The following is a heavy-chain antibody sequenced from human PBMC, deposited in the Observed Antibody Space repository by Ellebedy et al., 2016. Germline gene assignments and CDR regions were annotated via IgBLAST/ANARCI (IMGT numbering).Heavy chain of an antibody. D-gene: IGHD6-13*01. J-gene: IGHJ4*02. CDR3: VRDVSLYSGSPSFDF. CDR1: GGSVDTYY. CDR2: VFYGGST. V-gene: IGHV4-59*02. Sequence: SETLSLTXTVSGGSVDTYYWTWIRQSPGRGLEWIGYVFYGGSTKYNPSLRSRVTISLDTSKNQFSLKVTSVAAADTAVYYCVRDVSLYSGSPSFDFWGQGTLVTVSS.